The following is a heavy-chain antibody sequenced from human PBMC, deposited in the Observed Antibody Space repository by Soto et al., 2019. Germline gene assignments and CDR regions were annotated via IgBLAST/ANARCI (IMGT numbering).Heavy chain of an antibody. CDR3: ARSETGDDAFDI. Sequence: TLSLTGTVSGGSISRGAYYWSWIRQHPGKGLEWIGYIYYTGTTYYLPSLESRVSISLDTSKNQFSLRLSSVTAADTAVYFCARSETGDDAFDIWGQGTTVTVSS. J-gene: IGHJ3*02. V-gene: IGHV4-31*03. CDR1: GGSISRGAYY. CDR2: IYYTGTT.